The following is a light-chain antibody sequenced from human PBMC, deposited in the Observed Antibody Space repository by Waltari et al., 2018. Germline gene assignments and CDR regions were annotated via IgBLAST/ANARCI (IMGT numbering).Light chain of an antibody. J-gene: IGKJ2*01. CDR2: DAS. Sequence: DIQMTQSPSSLSASVVDRVTITCQASHDISNYLNCYQQKPGKAPKLLIYDASNLETGVPSRFSGSGAGTDFSFTISSLQPEDIATYYCQQFDNLVYTFGQGTKLEIK. CDR1: HDISNY. CDR3: QQFDNLVYT. V-gene: IGKV1-33*01.